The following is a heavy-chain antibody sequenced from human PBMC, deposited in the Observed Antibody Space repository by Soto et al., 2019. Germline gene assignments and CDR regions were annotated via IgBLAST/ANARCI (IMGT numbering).Heavy chain of an antibody. D-gene: IGHD5-18*01. V-gene: IGHV1-3*01. J-gene: IGHJ4*02. Sequence: HVELVQSGADVKKPGASVTISCKASGYTFTDYALHWVRHAPGQRLEWMGWMNAGVGNTLYSQKFQGRITITRDTSASTAYMELNSLKSEDKATYYCARDTGYTFGSLKYWGPGTLVTVSS. CDR3: ARDTGYTFGSLKY. CDR2: MNAGVGNT. CDR1: GYTFTDYA.